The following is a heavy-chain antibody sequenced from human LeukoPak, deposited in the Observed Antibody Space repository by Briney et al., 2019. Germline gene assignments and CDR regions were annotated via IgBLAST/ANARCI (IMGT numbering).Heavy chain of an antibody. CDR1: GFTVSSNY. Sequence: VGALRLSCAAPGFTVSSNYMSWVRQAPGKGLEWVSNIYSDGSTYYADCVKGRFTISRDNSKNTLYLQMNRLRAEDTAVYYCARVTFNYFGSVDAFDIWGQGTMVTVSS. V-gene: IGHV3-66*01. J-gene: IGHJ3*02. CDR2: IYSDGST. CDR3: ARVTFNYFGSVDAFDI. D-gene: IGHD3-10*01.